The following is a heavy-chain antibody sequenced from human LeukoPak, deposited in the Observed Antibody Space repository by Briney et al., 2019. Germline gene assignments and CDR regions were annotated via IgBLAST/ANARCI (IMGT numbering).Heavy chain of an antibody. CDR1: GFTVSSCY. D-gene: IGHD1-26*01. CDR3: ARGYSGTPW. J-gene: IGHJ4*02. V-gene: IGHV3-66*01. CDR2: IYSGGTT. Sequence: GGSLRLSCAASGFTVSSCYMSWVRQAPGKGLEWVSVIYSGGTTFYADSVKDRLTISRDNSKNTLYLQMNNLRAEDTALYYCARGYSGTPWWGQGTPVTVSS.